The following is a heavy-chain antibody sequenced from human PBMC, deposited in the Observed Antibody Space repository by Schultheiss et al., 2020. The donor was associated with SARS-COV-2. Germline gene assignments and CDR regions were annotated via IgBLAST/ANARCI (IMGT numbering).Heavy chain of an antibody. CDR2: ISSSSSYI. D-gene: IGHD6-6*01. J-gene: IGHJ4*02. Sequence: GGSLRLSCAASGFTFSSYSMNWVRQAPGKGLEWVSSISSSSSYIYYADSVKGRFTISRDNAKNSLYLQMNSLRAEDTAVYYCARAPGPYSSSSYYFDYWGQGTLVTVSS. CDR3: ARAPGPYSSSSYYFDY. V-gene: IGHV3-21*01. CDR1: GFTFSSYS.